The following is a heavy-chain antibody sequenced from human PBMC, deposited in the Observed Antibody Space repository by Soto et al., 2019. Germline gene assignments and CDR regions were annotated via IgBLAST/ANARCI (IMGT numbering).Heavy chain of an antibody. Sequence: WGSLSLSCSASGFTFSSYAMSWVRQAPGKGLEWVSAISGSGCSTYYADSVKGRFTISRDNSKNTLYLQMNSLRAEDTAVYYCAKSSYSNYYYYYGMDVWGQGTTVTVS. CDR3: AKSSYSNYYYYYGMDV. CDR1: GFTFSSYA. V-gene: IGHV3-23*01. D-gene: IGHD4-4*01. CDR2: ISGSGCST. J-gene: IGHJ6*02.